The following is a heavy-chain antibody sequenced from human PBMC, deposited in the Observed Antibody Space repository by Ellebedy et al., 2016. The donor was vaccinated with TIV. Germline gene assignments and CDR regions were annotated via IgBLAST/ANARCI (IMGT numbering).Heavy chain of an antibody. J-gene: IGHJ4*02. CDR1: GYDFTNYW. Sequence: GESLKISCKGSGYDFTNYWIGWVRQMPGQGLEWMGIIFPGDSDTTYSPSFAGQVTFSADKSSNTAYLQWSSLKASDTAIYYCATLLGPPALDYWGQGTLVTVSS. CDR3: ATLLGPPALDY. D-gene: IGHD2-2*01. V-gene: IGHV5-51*01. CDR2: IFPGDSDT.